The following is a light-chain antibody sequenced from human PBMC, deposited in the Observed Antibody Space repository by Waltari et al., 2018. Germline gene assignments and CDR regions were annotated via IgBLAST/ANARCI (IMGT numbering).Light chain of an antibody. Sequence: DIQMTQSPSTLSASVGDRVTITCRASESITTWLAWYQHKPGKAPKLVIYKASSVESGVPSRFSGSGAGTEFTLTISSLQPDDFATYYCQQYNSYSGTFGQGTKVEIK. CDR3: QQYNSYSGT. CDR2: KAS. CDR1: ESITTW. J-gene: IGKJ1*01. V-gene: IGKV1-5*03.